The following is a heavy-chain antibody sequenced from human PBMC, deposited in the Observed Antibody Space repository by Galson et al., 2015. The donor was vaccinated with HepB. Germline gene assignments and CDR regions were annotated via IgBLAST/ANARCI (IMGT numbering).Heavy chain of an antibody. CDR2: ISSSSTYT. Sequence: SLRLSCAASGFTFSDYYVSWIRQAPGKGLEWVSYISSSSTYTNYADSVKGRFTISRDNAKKSLYLQINSLRAEDTAVYYCARVADADYGDHSHFDYWGQGTLVTVSS. D-gene: IGHD4-17*01. J-gene: IGHJ4*02. CDR1: GFTFSDYY. CDR3: ARVADADYGDHSHFDY. V-gene: IGHV3-11*06.